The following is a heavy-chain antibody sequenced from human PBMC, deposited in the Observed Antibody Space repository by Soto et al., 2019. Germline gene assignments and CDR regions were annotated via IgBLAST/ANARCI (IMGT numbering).Heavy chain of an antibody. V-gene: IGHV1-69*02. J-gene: IGHJ5*02. CDR2: IVPIIGLA. CDR3: ARLDYGDYGGFDP. CDR1: GGIFNSYT. D-gene: IGHD4-17*01. Sequence: QVQLVQSGAEVKKPGSSVKVSCKASGGIFNSYTFGWVRQAPGQGLEWMGRIVPIIGLANYTQTFQGRVTITADKSTTTVYMELSRLRSEDTAVYYCARLDYGDYGGFDPWGQGTLVIVSS.